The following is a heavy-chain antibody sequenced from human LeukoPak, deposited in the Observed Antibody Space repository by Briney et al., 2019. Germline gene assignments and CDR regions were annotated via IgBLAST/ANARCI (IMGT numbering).Heavy chain of an antibody. V-gene: IGHV3-66*01. D-gene: IGHD1-7*01. J-gene: IGHJ4*02. CDR1: GFSVSYSY. Sequence: GGSLRLSCVASGFSVSYSYMSWVRQAPGKGLDWVSVVYSGGDTDYAASVEDRFTISRDNSRNTVYLQMHSLRAEDTAVYYCARISGTLCFDLWGQGTLVTVSS. CDR3: ARISGTLCFDL. CDR2: VYSGGDT.